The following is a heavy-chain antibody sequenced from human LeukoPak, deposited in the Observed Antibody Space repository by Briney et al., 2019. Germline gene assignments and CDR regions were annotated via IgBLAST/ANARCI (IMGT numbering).Heavy chain of an antibody. CDR3: ASIAVAGVFDY. D-gene: IGHD6-19*01. Sequence: GGSLRLSCAASGFTFDDYAMHWVRQAPGKGLEWVSAISGSGGSTYYADSVKGRFTISRDNSKNTLYLQMNSLRAEDTAVYYCASIAVAGVFDYWGQGTLVTVSS. CDR1: GFTFDDYA. CDR2: ISGSGGST. V-gene: IGHV3-23*01. J-gene: IGHJ4*02.